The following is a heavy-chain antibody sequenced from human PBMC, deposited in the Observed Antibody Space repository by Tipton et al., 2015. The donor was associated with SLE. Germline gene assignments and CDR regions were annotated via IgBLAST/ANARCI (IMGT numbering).Heavy chain of an antibody. Sequence: TLSLTCAVYGGSFSGYYWGWICQPPGKGLEWIGYIYYSGSTNYNPSPKSRVTISVDTSKNQFSLKLSSVTAADTAVYYCARHEAYDAFDIWGQGTMVTVSS. D-gene: IGHD3-16*01. CDR1: GGSFSGYY. J-gene: IGHJ3*02. V-gene: IGHV4-59*08. CDR2: IYYSGST. CDR3: ARHEAYDAFDI.